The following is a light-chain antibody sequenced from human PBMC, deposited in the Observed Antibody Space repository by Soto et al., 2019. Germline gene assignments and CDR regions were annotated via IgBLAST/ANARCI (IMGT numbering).Light chain of an antibody. Sequence: DIVMTQSPDSLAVSLGERATINCKSSQSVLYSSNNKNYLAWYQQKPGQPPKLLIYWASTRESGVPDRFSGSGSGTDFTLTISRLQAEDVAVYYCQQYYSTPFTFGPETKVDIK. CDR2: WAS. V-gene: IGKV4-1*01. CDR1: QSVLYSSNNKNY. J-gene: IGKJ3*01. CDR3: QQYYSTPFT.